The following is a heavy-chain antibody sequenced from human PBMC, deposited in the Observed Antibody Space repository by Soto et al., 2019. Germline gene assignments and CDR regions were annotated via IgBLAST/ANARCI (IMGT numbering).Heavy chain of an antibody. CDR3: VRDSGRGFYFDY. V-gene: IGHV3-72*01. J-gene: IGHJ4*02. CDR1: GFTFSDHY. Sequence: EVHLVESGGGLVQPGGSLRLSCAASGFTFSDHYMDWVRQAPGKGLEWVGRIRNRPNSYTTQYAASVKGRFAVLRDDSENLVYLQMNDLKTEDTAVYYCVRDSGRGFYFDYWGQGALVTVSS. CDR2: IRNRPNSYTT. D-gene: IGHD3-10*01.